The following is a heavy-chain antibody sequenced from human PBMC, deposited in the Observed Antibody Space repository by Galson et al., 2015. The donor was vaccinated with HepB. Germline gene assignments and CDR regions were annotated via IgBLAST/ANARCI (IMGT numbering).Heavy chain of an antibody. CDR1: GDSVSSNSAA. D-gene: IGHD2-2*01. Sequence: CAISGDSVSSNSAAWNWIRQSPSRGLEWLGRTYYRSKWYNDYAVSVKSRITINPDTSKNQFSLQLNSVTPEDTAVYYCARDLWDIVVVPAAMGPGGLDYYYYGMDVWGQGTTVTVSS. J-gene: IGHJ6*02. CDR3: ARDLWDIVVVPAAMGPGGLDYYYYGMDV. CDR2: TYYRSKWYN. V-gene: IGHV6-1*01.